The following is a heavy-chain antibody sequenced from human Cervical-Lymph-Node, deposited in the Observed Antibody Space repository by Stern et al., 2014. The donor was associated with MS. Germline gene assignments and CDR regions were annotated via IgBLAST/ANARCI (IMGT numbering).Heavy chain of an antibody. CDR3: ARVWDGLDV. CDR2: ISTYNVNT. J-gene: IGHJ6*02. D-gene: IGHD3-10*01. Sequence: VQLVQSGGELKKPGASVKVSCKNSGYTFTQYGVSWVRQAPGQGLEWMGWISTYNVNTNVAQKFQDRVTMTTDTSTNTAYMEVRSLRSDDTAVYYCARVWDGLDVWGQGTTVTVSS. V-gene: IGHV1-18*01. CDR1: GYTFTQYG.